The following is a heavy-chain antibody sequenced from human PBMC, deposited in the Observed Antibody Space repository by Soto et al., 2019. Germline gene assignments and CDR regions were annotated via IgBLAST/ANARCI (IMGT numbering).Heavy chain of an antibody. D-gene: IGHD6-13*01. J-gene: IGHJ6*02. CDR1: GYTFTSYY. CDR3: GKELSSSGYYYYGMDV. V-gene: IGHV1-46*03. CDR2: INPSGGST. Sequence: ASVTVSCTASGYTFTSYYMHWVRQAPGQGLEWMGIINPSGGSTSYAQKFQGRVTMTRDTSTSTVYMELSSLRSEDTAVYYCGKELSSSGYYYYGMDVWGQGTTVTVSS.